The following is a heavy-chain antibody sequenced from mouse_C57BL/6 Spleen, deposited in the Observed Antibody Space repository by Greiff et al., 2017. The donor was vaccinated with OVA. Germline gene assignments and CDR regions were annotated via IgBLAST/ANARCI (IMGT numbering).Heavy chain of an antibody. V-gene: IGHV3-6*01. J-gene: IGHJ3*01. D-gene: IGHD2-4*01. CDR3: ANYDYDEGAWFAY. CDR2: ISYDGSN. Sequence: EVQLQQSGPGLVKPSQSLSLTCSVTGYSITSGYYWNWIRQFPGNKLEWMGYISYDGSNNYNPSLKNRISITRDTSKNQFFLKLNSVTTEDTATYYCANYDYDEGAWFAYWGQGTLVTVSA. CDR1: GYSITSGYY.